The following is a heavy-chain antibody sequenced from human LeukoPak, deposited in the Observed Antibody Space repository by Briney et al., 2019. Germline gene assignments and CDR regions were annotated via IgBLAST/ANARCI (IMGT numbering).Heavy chain of an antibody. D-gene: IGHD3-10*01. V-gene: IGHV1-18*01. CDR2: VNTENGET. CDR3: ARVLSRRSSGVDS. Sequence: ASVKVSCKASGYTFSRHDIAWVRQAPGQGLECMGWVNTENGETKYAHNVQGRVAMTADTTTNSAYMELRSLRSDDTAKYYCARVLSRRSSGVDSWGQGTLVTVS. J-gene: IGHJ4*02. CDR1: GYTFSRHD.